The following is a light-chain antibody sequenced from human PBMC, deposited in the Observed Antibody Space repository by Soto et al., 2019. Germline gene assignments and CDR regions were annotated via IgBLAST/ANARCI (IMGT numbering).Light chain of an antibody. CDR2: DAS. CDR3: QQRSNWFT. V-gene: IGKV3-11*01. Sequence: EIVLTQSPATLSLSPGERATLSCRASQSVSSYLFWYQQKPGQAPRLLIYDASNRATGIPARFSGSGSGTDFTLTISSLEPEDFAVYYCQQRSNWFTFGQGTRLEIK. CDR1: QSVSSY. J-gene: IGKJ5*01.